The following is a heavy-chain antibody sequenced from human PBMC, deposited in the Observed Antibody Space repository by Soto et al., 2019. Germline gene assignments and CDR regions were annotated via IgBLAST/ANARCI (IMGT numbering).Heavy chain of an antibody. CDR1: EFTFSNYG. CDR2: ILNDGSNR. CDR3: ARDDEYSGNGMDV. J-gene: IGHJ6*02. V-gene: IGHV3-33*01. D-gene: IGHD3-10*01. Sequence: QVQLLESGGGVVQPGRSLRLSCAASEFTFSNYGMHWVRQAPGKGLEWVAVILNDGSNRYHADSVKDRFTISRDNSKNTLYLQMNRLRAEDTAVYYCARDDEYSGNGMDVWGQGTTVTVS.